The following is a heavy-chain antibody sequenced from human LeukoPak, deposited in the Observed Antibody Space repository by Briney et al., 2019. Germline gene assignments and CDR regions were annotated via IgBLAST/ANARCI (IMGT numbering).Heavy chain of an antibody. V-gene: IGHV3-48*01. CDR1: GFTFSSYS. CDR3: ARDGNTAMVTPKYFQH. Sequence: GGSLRLSCAASGFTFSSYSMNWVRQAPGKGREWVSYISSSSSTIYYADSVKGRFTISRDNAKDSLYLQMNSLRAEGTAVYYCARDGNTAMVTPKYFQHWGQGTLVTVSS. D-gene: IGHD5-18*01. CDR2: ISSSSSTI. J-gene: IGHJ1*01.